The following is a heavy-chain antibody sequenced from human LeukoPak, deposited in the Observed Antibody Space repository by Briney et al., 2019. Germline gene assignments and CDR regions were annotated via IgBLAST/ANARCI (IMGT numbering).Heavy chain of an antibody. D-gene: IGHD3-10*01. CDR3: ARHTGYYNLGSYSIDH. CDR1: DGSISSSSYY. V-gene: IGHV4-39*01. Sequence: PSETLSLTCTVSDGSISSSSYYWGWIRQPPGKGLEWIGSIFYTGSTFYKPSLKSRVTISVDTSKNQFSLKLSSVTAADTAVYYCARHTGYYNLGSYSIDHWGQGTLVTVSS. CDR2: IFYTGST. J-gene: IGHJ4*02.